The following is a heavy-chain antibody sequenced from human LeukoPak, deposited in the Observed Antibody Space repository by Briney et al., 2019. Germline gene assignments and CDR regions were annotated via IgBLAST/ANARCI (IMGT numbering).Heavy chain of an antibody. CDR1: GYTFTGYY. D-gene: IGHD3-3*01. J-gene: IGHJ4*02. CDR2: INPNSGDT. CDR3: AASYDFWGGYLNHDY. V-gene: IGHV1-2*02. Sequence: ASVKVSCKASGYTFTGYYMHWVRQAPGQGLEWMGWINPNSGDTNYAQKLQGRVTMTRDTSISTAYMELSRLKSDDTAAYYCAASYDFWGGYLNHDYWGQGTLVTVSS.